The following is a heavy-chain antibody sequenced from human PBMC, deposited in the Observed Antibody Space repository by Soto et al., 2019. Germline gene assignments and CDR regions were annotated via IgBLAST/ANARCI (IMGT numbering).Heavy chain of an antibody. J-gene: IGHJ3*02. V-gene: IGHV4-31*03. CDR2: IYYSGST. Sequence: PSETLSLTCTVSGGSISSGGYYWSWIRQHPXKGLEWIGYIYYSGSTYYNPSLKSRVTISVDTSKNQFSLKLSSVTAADTAVYYCASGINYYDSSGYYAWGAFDIWGQGTMVTVSS. D-gene: IGHD3-22*01. CDR1: GGSISSGGYY. CDR3: ASGINYYDSSGYYAWGAFDI.